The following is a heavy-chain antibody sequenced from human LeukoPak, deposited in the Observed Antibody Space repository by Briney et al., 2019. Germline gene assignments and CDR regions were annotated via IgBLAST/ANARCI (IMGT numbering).Heavy chain of an antibody. D-gene: IGHD2-2*01. Sequence: SETLSLTCTVSGGSISSYYWSWIRQPAGKGLEWIGRIYTSGSTNYNPSLKSRVTMSVDTSKNQFSLKLSSVTAADTAVYYCARGTCTSCPKNLPFDYWGQGTLVTVSS. CDR2: IYTSGST. J-gene: IGHJ4*02. CDR3: ARGTCTSCPKNLPFDY. V-gene: IGHV4-4*07. CDR1: GGSISSYY.